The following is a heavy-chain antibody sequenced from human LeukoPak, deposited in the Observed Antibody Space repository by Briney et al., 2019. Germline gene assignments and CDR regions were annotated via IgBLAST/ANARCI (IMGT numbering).Heavy chain of an antibody. CDR2: IIPIFGTA. Sequence: SVKVSCKASGGIFSSYAISWVRQAPGQGLEWMGGIIPIFGTANYAQKFQGRVTITADGSTSTAYMELSSLRSEDTAVYYCARAGYCSSTSCYNWFDPWGQGTLVTVSS. V-gene: IGHV1-69*13. D-gene: IGHD2-2*01. CDR3: ARAGYCSSTSCYNWFDP. J-gene: IGHJ5*02. CDR1: GGIFSSYA.